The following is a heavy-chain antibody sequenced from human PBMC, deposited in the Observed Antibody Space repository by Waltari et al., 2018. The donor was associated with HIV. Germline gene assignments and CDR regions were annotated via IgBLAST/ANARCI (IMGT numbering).Heavy chain of an antibody. D-gene: IGHD6-6*01. CDR3: AKVPQYISSSIYYYGMDV. J-gene: IGHJ6*02. Sequence: EVQLLESGGGLVQPGGSLRLSCAASGFTFSTNALSWVRQAPGKGLEWVSSISGSGSSTNYADSIEGRFTISRDNSKNTLYLQMNSLRAEDTAAYYCAKVPQYISSSIYYYGMDVWGQGTTVTVSS. CDR2: ISGSGSST. V-gene: IGHV3-23*01. CDR1: GFTFSTNA.